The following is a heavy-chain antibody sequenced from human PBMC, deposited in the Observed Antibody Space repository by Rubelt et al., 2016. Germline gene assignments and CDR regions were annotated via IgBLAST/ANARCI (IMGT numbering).Heavy chain of an antibody. D-gene: IGHD3-22*01. CDR3: ARDPNYYDSKDLFFDY. CDR2: INPSGGST. V-gene: IGHV1-46*01. Sequence: APGQGLEWMGIINPSGGSTSYAQKFQGRVTMTRDTSTSTVYMELSSLRSEDTAVYYCARDPNYYDSKDLFFDYWGQGTLVTVSS. J-gene: IGHJ4*02.